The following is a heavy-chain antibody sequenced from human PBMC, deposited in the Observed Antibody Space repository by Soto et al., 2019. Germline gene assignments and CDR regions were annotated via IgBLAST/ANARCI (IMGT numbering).Heavy chain of an antibody. Sequence: QVHLQASDPGLVKPSETLSLTCVVSGGSISSGFWWTWVRQSPGKGLEWLGEVSHSGSTKDNPSLKSRVTLSVDKSNNRFLLYMTSVTAADTGVYYCARVSRTVGLDYWGQGTLVTVSS. J-gene: IGHJ4*02. V-gene: IGHV4-4*02. D-gene: IGHD4-17*01. CDR2: VSHSGST. CDR3: ARVSRTVGLDY. CDR1: GGSISSGFW.